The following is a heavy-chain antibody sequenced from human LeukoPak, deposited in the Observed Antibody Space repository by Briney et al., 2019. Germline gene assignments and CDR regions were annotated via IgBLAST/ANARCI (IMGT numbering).Heavy chain of an antibody. V-gene: IGHV5-51*01. CDR3: ARRVGYYDILTGTLSGWYFDL. J-gene: IGHJ2*01. Sequence: GESLKISCKGSGYSLTSYWIGWVRQMPGKGLEWMGIIYPGDSDTRYSPSFQGQVTISADKSISTAYLQWSSLKASDTAMFYCARRVGYYDILTGTLSGWYFDLWGRGTLVTVSS. D-gene: IGHD3-9*01. CDR2: IYPGDSDT. CDR1: GYSLTSYW.